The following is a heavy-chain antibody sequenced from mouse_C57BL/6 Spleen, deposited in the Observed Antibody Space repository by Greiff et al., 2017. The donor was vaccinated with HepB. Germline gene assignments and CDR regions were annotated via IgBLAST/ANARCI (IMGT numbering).Heavy chain of an antibody. D-gene: IGHD1-1*01. CDR3: TPYYYGSSYFFDY. CDR1: GFNIKDYY. V-gene: IGHV14-1*01. Sequence: VHVKQSGAELVRPGASVKLSCTASGFNIKDYYMHWVKQRPEQGLEWIGRIDPEDGDTEYAPKFQGKATMTADTSSNTAYLQLSSLTSEDTAVYYCTPYYYGSSYFFDYWGQGTTLTVSS. CDR2: IDPEDGDT. J-gene: IGHJ2*01.